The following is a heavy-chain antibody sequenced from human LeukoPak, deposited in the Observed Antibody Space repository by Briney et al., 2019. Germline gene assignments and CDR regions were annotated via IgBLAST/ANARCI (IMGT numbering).Heavy chain of an antibody. CDR2: IYYSGST. D-gene: IGHD6-19*01. V-gene: IGHV4-59*08. Sequence: SETLSLTCTVSGGSISSYYWSWIRQPPGKGLEWIGYIYYSGSTNYNPSLKSRVTISVDTSKNQFSLKLSSVTAADTAVYYCARHRVSSSGWIDYWGQGTLVTVSS. J-gene: IGHJ4*02. CDR1: GGSISSYY. CDR3: ARHRVSSSGWIDY.